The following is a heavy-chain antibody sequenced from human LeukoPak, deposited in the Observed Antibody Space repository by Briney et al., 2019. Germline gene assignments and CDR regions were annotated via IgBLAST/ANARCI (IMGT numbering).Heavy chain of an antibody. J-gene: IGHJ5*02. CDR3: ARGGGRVCSSTSCRNWFDP. CDR2: MNPNSGNT. D-gene: IGHD2-2*01. CDR1: GYTFTSYD. V-gene: IGHV1-8*03. Sequence: GASVKVSCKASGYTFTSYDINWVRQAPGQGLEWMGWMNPNSGNTGYAQKFQGRVTITRNTSISTAYMELSSLRSEDTAVYYCARGGGRVCSSTSCRNWFDPWGQGTLGTVSS.